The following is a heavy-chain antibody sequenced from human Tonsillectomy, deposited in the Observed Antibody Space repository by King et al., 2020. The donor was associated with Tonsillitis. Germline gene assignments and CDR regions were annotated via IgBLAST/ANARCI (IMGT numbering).Heavy chain of an antibody. CDR3: ARVLTYYYDSSGYYYSSPFDY. D-gene: IGHD3-22*01. CDR2: MNHSGST. CDR1: GGSFSGYY. V-gene: IGHV4-34*01. Sequence: VQLQQWGAGLLKPSETLSLTCAVYGGSFSGYYWSWIRQPPGKGLEGIGEMNHSGSTNYNPSLKSRVTKSVDTSKNQFSLKLSSVTAADTAMYFCARVLTYYYDSSGYYYSSPFDYWGQGTLVTVSS. J-gene: IGHJ4*02.